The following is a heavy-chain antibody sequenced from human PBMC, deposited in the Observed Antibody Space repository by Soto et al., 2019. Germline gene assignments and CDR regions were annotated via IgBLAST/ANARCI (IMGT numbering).Heavy chain of an antibody. Sequence: QVQLQQSGPGLVKPSQTLSLTCAISGDSVSSNNAAWNWIRQSPSRGLEWLGRTYYRSKWYNDYAVYVKSQITINPDTYNNQFSLHLNSVTPEDTAVYFCARDDGPRTTRRFDPWGQGTLVTVSS. CDR1: GDSVSSNNAA. CDR2: TYYRSKWYN. J-gene: IGHJ5*02. CDR3: ARDDGPRTTRRFDP. D-gene: IGHD1-1*01. V-gene: IGHV6-1*01.